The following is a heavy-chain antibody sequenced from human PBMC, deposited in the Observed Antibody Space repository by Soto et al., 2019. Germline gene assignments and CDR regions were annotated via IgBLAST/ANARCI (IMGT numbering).Heavy chain of an antibody. CDR3: AISDYLFNYYYYGMDV. CDR1: GYTFTSYY. J-gene: IGHJ6*02. Sequence: ASVKVSCKASGYTFTSYYMHWVRQAPGQGLEWMGIINPSGGSTSYAQKFQGRVTMTRDNSKNTLYLQMNSLRAEDTAVYYCAISDYLFNYYYYGMDVWGQGTTVTVSS. V-gene: IGHV1-46*01. D-gene: IGHD4-17*01. CDR2: INPSGGST.